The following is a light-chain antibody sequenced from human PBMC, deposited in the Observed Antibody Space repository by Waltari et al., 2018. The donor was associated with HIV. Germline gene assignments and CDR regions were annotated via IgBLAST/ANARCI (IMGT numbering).Light chain of an antibody. V-gene: IGLV1-40*01. J-gene: IGLJ2*01. CDR1: RSNIGAGSD. Sequence: QSVLTQPPSVSGAPGQRVTISCNGSRSNIGAGSDVHRYQQLPGTAPKLLICGNSNRPSGVPDRFSGSKSGTSASLAITGLQAEDEADYYCQSYDSSLSGYVVFGGGTKLSVL. CDR3: QSYDSSLSGYVV. CDR2: GNS.